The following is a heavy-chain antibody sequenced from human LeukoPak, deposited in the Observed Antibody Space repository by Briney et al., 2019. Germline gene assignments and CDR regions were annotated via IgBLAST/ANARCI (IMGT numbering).Heavy chain of an antibody. Sequence: SETLSLTCTVSSASINNYYWHWIRQPPGKGLEWIGYIYYSGGTNYNPSLESRVTISVDMSKNQFSLRLSSVTTADTAIYFCASTRGKTYEFDYWGRGTLVTVSS. J-gene: IGHJ4*02. CDR2: IYYSGGT. D-gene: IGHD5-18*01. V-gene: IGHV4-59*01. CDR1: SASINNYY. CDR3: ASTRGKTYEFDY.